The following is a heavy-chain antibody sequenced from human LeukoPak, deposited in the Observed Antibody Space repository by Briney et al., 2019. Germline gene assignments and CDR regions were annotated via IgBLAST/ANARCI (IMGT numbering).Heavy chain of an antibody. J-gene: IGHJ4*02. V-gene: IGHV1-46*01. CDR2: INPSGGST. CDR3: ARSYDHGDHIEY. D-gene: IGHD4-17*01. CDR1: GYTFTTYY. Sequence: ASVKVSCKASGYTFTTYYIHWVRQAPGQGLEWMGIINPSGGSTSNAQQFQGRVTMTRDTSTSTVYLELSSLRSEDTAVYYCARSYDHGDHIEYWGQGTLVTVSS.